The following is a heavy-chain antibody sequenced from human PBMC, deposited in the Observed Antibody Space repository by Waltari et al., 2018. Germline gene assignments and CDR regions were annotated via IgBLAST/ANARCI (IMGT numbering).Heavy chain of an antibody. CDR1: GGSISTSTHY. CDR2: VYYKGNV. J-gene: IGHJ4*02. V-gene: IGHV4-39*02. D-gene: IGHD3-10*01. CDR3: ARSFGGSGSYKFDF. Sequence: QLQLQESGPRLVKSSETLSLACTVSGGSISTSTHYWAWIRPTPGKGPVWIGSVYYKGNVYYNPSLESRVTMSVDPSKNHFSLDLESVTTPDTSIYFCARSFGGSGSYKFDFWGQGILVTVSS.